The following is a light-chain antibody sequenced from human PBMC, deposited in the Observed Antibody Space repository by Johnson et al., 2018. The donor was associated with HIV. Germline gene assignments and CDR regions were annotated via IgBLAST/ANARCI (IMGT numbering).Light chain of an antibody. CDR1: SSNIGNNY. J-gene: IGLJ1*01. V-gene: IGLV1-51*01. CDR2: DND. Sequence: QSVLTQPPSVSAAPGQKVTISCSGSSSNIGNNYVSWYQHLPGTAPKLLIYDNDKRPSGIPDRFSGSKSGTSATLGITGLQTGDEADYYCGTWDSSLSSGVLGTGTKVTVL. CDR3: GTWDSSLSSGV.